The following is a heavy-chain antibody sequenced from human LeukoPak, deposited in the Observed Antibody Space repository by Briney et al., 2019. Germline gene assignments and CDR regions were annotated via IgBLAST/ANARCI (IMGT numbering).Heavy chain of an antibody. CDR2: IKQAGSEK. D-gene: IGHD3-3*01. J-gene: IGHJ4*02. CDR1: GFTFSNYW. CDR3: ARDPTIFGVVIVPDY. Sequence: PGGSLRLSCAASGFTFSNYWMSWVRQAPGEGLEWVANIKQAGSEKYYVDSVKGRFTISRDNAKNSLYLQMNSLRAEDTAVYYCARDPTIFGVVIVPDYWGQGTLVTVSS. V-gene: IGHV3-7*01.